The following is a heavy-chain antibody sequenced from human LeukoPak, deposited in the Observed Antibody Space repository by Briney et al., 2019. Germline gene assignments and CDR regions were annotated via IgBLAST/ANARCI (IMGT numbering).Heavy chain of an antibody. CDR3: ARDFLRGWAIYFQH. D-gene: IGHD6-19*01. CDR2: IKQDGSEK. V-gene: IGHV3-7*01. Sequence: PGGSLRLSCAASGFTFSSYWMSWVRQAPGKGLEWVANIKQDGSEKYYVDSVKGRFTISRDNAKNSLYLQMNSLRAEDTAVYYCARDFLRGWAIYFQHWGQGTLVTVSS. J-gene: IGHJ1*01. CDR1: GFTFSSYW.